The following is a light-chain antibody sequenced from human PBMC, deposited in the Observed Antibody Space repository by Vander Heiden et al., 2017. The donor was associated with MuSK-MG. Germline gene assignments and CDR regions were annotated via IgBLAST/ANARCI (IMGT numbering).Light chain of an antibody. CDR3: QQDESHPPIT. J-gene: IGKJ3*01. Sequence: DSVMTQSPDSLAVSLGERATINCKSNQSVLDSSNNKNYLAWYQQKPGQPPKLLIYWASTRESGVPGRFSGSGYGTDFTLTISSRQAEDVAVYYCQQDESHPPITFGHGTKVDIK. CDR1: QSVLDSSNNKNY. V-gene: IGKV4-1*01. CDR2: WAS.